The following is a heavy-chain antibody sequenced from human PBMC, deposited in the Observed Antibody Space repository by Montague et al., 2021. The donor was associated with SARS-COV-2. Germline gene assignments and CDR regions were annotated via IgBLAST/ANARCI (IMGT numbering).Heavy chain of an antibody. D-gene: IGHD3-22*01. CDR1: GGSISNYY. CDR2: IYYSGST. J-gene: IGHJ6*02. V-gene: IGHV4-59*01. Sequence: ILSLTCTVSGGSISNYYWSWIRQPPGRGLEWIGYIYYSGSTDYSPSLKSRVTISLDTSKNQFSLKVTSVTAADTAVYYCARGGGYYNYGLDVWGPGTTVTVSS. CDR3: ARGGGYYNYGLDV.